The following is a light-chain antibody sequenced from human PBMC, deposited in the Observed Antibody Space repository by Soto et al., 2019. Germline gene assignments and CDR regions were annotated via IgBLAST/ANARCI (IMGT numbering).Light chain of an antibody. CDR1: QSVSSN. V-gene: IGKV3-15*01. CDR2: GAS. J-gene: IGKJ3*01. Sequence: EIVMTQSPATLSVSPGERATLSCRASQSVSSNLAWYQQKPGQAPRLLIYGASTRATGIPARFSGSGSGTEFTLTISRLHSEDFADYYCQQYNNWPFTFGPGTKVDIK. CDR3: QQYNNWPFT.